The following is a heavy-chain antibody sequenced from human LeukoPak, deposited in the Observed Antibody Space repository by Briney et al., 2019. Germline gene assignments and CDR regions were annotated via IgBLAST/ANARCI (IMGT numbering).Heavy chain of an antibody. CDR3: ARGDLKGYCSGGSCYFDY. V-gene: IGHV1-69*13. D-gene: IGHD2-15*01. CDR2: IIPIVGTA. J-gene: IGHJ4*02. Sequence: SVKVSCKASGGTFSSYAISWVRQAPGQGLEWMGGIIPIVGTANYAQKFQGRVTITADESTSTAYMELSSLRSEDTAVYYCARGDLKGYCSGGSCYFDYWGQGTLVTVSS. CDR1: GGTFSSYA.